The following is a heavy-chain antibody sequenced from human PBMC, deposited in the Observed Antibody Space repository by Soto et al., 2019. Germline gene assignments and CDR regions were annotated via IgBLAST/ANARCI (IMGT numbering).Heavy chain of an antibody. J-gene: IGHJ6*02. CDR1: GFTFSSYG. CDR2: ISYDGSNK. CDR3: AKIPYDSSGYSSMDV. V-gene: IGHV3-30*18. D-gene: IGHD3-22*01. Sequence: GGSLRLSCAASGFTFSSYGMHWVRQAPGKGLEWVAVISYDGSNKYYADSVKGRFTISRDNSKNTLYLQMNSLRAEDTAVYYCAKIPYDSSGYSSMDVWGQGTTVTVSS.